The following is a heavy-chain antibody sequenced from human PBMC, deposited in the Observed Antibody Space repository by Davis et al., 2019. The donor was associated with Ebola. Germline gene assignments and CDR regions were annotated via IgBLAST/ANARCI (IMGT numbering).Heavy chain of an antibody. J-gene: IGHJ6*03. CDR2: ISSSGSTI. CDR1: GFTFSDYY. CDR3: ARGRGPGYYYYMDV. Sequence: PGGSLRLSCAASGFTFSDYYMSWIRQAPGKGLEWVSYISSSGSTIYYADSVKGRFTISRDNANNSLYLQMNSLRAEDTAVYYCARGRGPGYYYYMDVWGKGTTVTVSS. V-gene: IGHV3-11*04. D-gene: IGHD7-27*01.